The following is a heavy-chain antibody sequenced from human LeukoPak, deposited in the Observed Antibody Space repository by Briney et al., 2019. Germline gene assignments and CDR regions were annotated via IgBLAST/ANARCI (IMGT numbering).Heavy chain of an antibody. V-gene: IGHV7-4-1*02. CDR3: ARGTIGSSGYWYYFDY. D-gene: IGHD3-22*01. CDR1: GYIFTNYA. CDR2: INTNTGNP. Sequence: ASVKVSCKASGYIFTNYAMNWVRQAPGQGLEWMGWINTNTGNPTYAQDFTGRFVFSLDTSVSTAYLQISSLKAEDTAVYYCARGTIGSSGYWYYFDYWGQGTLVTVSS. J-gene: IGHJ4*02.